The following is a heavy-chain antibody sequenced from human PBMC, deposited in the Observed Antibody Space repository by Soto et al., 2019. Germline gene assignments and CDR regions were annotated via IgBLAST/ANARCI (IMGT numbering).Heavy chain of an antibody. CDR2: IYYSGST. D-gene: IGHD6-13*01. Sequence: SETLSLTCTVSGGSISSSSYYWGWIRQPPGKGLEWIGSIYYSGSTYYNPSLKSRVTISVDTSKNSLYLQMNSLRAEDAAVYYCARDRRPLHSSRRSFDYWGQGTLVTVSS. CDR1: GGSISSSSYY. CDR3: ARDRRPLHSSRRSFDY. J-gene: IGHJ4*02. V-gene: IGHV4-39*02.